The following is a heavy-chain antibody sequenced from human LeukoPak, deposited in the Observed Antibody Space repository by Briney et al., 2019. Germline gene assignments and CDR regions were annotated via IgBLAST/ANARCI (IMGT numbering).Heavy chain of an antibody. CDR3: AKDMVYQLLVGDAFDI. CDR2: ISWNGGSI. J-gene: IGHJ3*02. CDR1: GFTFDDYA. V-gene: IGHV3-9*03. D-gene: IGHD2-2*01. Sequence: GRXLRLSCAASGFTFDDYAMHWVRQAPGKGLEWVSGISWNGGSIAYADSVKGGLTISRDNAKNSLYLQMNSLRAEDMALYYCAKDMVYQLLVGDAFDIWGQGTMVTVSS.